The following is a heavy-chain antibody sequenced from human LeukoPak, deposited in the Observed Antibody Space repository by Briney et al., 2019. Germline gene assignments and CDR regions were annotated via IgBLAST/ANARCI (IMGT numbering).Heavy chain of an antibody. D-gene: IGHD3-10*01. CDR1: GFTVSSNY. J-gene: IGHJ6*02. CDR2: IYSGGST. CDR3: ARDRRNIWFGELLYGMDV. V-gene: IGHV3-66*01. Sequence: GGSLRLSCAASGFTVSSNYMSWVRQAPGKGLEWVSVIYSGGSTYYADSVKGRFTISRDNSKNTLYLQMNSLRAEDTAVYYCARDRRNIWFGELLYGMDVWGQGTTVTVSS.